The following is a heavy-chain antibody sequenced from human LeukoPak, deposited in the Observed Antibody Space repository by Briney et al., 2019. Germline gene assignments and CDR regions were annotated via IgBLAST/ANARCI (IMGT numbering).Heavy chain of an antibody. J-gene: IGHJ5*02. CDR1: GFTFRIYA. D-gene: IGHD1-26*01. V-gene: IGHV3-23*01. CDR2: IGGSGDGT. Sequence: GGSLRLSCAASGFTFRIYAMNWVRQAPGKGPEWVCGIGGSGDGTYYADFVRGRFSISRDNSKATVYLQMNSLRAEDTAIYYCAKDRGPYIGIASNWFDPWGQGTLVTVSS. CDR3: AKDRGPYIGIASNWFDP.